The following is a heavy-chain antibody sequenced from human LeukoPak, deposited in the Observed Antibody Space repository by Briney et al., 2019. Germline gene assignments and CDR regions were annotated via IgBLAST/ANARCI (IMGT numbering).Heavy chain of an antibody. CDR1: GFIFSSYA. Sequence: GGSLRLSCGASGFIFSSYAMHWVRQAPGKGLEWVAVISYDGSNKYYADSVKGRFTISRDNSKNTLYLQMNSLRAEDTAVYYCARVFVVVVAGPSGFDYWGQGTLVTVSS. D-gene: IGHD2-15*01. V-gene: IGHV3-30-3*01. CDR3: ARVFVVVVAGPSGFDY. CDR2: ISYDGSNK. J-gene: IGHJ4*02.